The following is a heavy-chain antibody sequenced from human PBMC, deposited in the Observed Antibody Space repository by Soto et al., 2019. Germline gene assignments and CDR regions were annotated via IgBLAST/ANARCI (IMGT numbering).Heavy chain of an antibody. CDR1: GFTFSSYG. CDR3: ARSHYAVTIREQPSYYYCGMDV. V-gene: IGHV3-33*01. J-gene: IGHJ6*02. Sequence: QVQLVESGGGVVQPGRSLRLSCAASGFTFSSYGMHWVRQAPGKGLEWVAVIWYDGSNKYYADSVKGRFTISRDNSKNTLYLQMNSLRAEDTAVYYCARSHYAVTIREQPSYYYCGMDVWGQGTTVTVSS. D-gene: IGHD4-17*01. CDR2: IWYDGSNK.